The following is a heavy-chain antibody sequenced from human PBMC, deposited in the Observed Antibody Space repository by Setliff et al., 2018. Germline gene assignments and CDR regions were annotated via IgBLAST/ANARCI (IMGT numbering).Heavy chain of an antibody. CDR1: GFTSSMYG. D-gene: IGHD5-12*01. Sequence: PGGSLRLSCAASGFTSSMYGVHWVRQAPGKGLEWVAFIRSKAYGGTTEFAASVQGRFTISRDDSKRIAYLQMNSLKTEDTAVYYCTTRGVATVHQDCWGQGTLVTVSS. CDR3: TTRGVATVHQDC. J-gene: IGHJ4*02. V-gene: IGHV3-49*04. CDR2: IRSKAYGGTT.